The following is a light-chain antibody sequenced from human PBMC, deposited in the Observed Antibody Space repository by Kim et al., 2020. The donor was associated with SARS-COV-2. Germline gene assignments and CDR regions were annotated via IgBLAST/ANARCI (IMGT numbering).Light chain of an antibody. CDR1: QSVSSSY. J-gene: IGKJ2*01. Sequence: LSPGERATLSCRASQSVSSSYLAWYQQKPGQAPRLLIYGASSRATGIPGRFSGSGSGTDFTLTISRLEPEDFAVYHCQQYGRSPYTFGQGTKLEI. CDR2: GAS. V-gene: IGKV3-20*01. CDR3: QQYGRSPYT.